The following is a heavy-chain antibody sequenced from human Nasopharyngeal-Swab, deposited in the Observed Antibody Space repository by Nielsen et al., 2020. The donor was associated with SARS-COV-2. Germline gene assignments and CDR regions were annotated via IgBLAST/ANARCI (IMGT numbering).Heavy chain of an antibody. D-gene: IGHD4-17*01. Sequence: VRQAPGKGLEWVSSISSSSSYIYYADSEKGRFTISRDNAKNSLYLQMNSLRAEDTAVYYCSTDYVETRDYWGQGTLVTVSS. CDR2: ISSSSSYI. CDR3: STDYVETRDY. J-gene: IGHJ4*02. V-gene: IGHV3-21*01.